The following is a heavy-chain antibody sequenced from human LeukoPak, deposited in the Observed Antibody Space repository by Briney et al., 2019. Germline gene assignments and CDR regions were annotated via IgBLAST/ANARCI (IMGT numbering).Heavy chain of an antibody. CDR1: GFTFSSYS. D-gene: IGHD3-10*01. V-gene: IGHV3-21*01. Sequence: WGSLRLSCAASGFTFSSYSMNWVRQAPGKGLEWVSSISSSSSYIYYADSVKGRFTISRDNAKNSLYLQMNSLRAEDTAVYYCARAGYGSGSYYNADFDYWGQGTLVTVSS. J-gene: IGHJ4*02. CDR2: ISSSSSYI. CDR3: ARAGYGSGSYYNADFDY.